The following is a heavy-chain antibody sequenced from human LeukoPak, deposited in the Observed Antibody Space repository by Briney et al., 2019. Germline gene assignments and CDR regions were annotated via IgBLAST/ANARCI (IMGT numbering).Heavy chain of an antibody. J-gene: IGHJ5*02. Sequence: SETLSLTCTVSGGSIGTLYWSWIRQPAGKGVEGIGYVYYSTPTNYNPSLKSPLSMSVDTSKNQFSLNLSSVTAADTGVYFCARVDYGTATNWFDPWGQGILVTVSS. CDR1: GGSIGTLY. V-gene: IGHV4-59*01. CDR2: VYYSTPT. D-gene: IGHD4/OR15-4a*01. CDR3: ARVDYGTATNWFDP.